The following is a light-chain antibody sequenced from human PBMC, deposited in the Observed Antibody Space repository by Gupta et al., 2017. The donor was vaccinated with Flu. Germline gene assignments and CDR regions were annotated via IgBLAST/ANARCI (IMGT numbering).Light chain of an antibody. CDR1: IVGSNG. CDR3: HSWASNTDLWV. V-gene: IGLV3-21*03. CDR2: EVS. Sequence: VTTARSTWGGNIVGSNGVHWYQHKPGQSPVLVVYEVSARPSGIPARFSGSNSGNTATLTITRVEAGDEADYFCHSWASNTDLWVFGGGTKLTVL. J-gene: IGLJ2*01.